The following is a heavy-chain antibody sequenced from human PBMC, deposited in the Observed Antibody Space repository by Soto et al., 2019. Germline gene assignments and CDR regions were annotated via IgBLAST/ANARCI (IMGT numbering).Heavy chain of an antibody. V-gene: IGHV4-4*02. D-gene: IGHD1-26*01. CDR3: ARVYSGSYSDS. J-gene: IGHJ4*02. CDR1: GGSISSNNW. Sequence: PSETLSLTCAVSGGSISSNNWWSWVRQPPGKGLEWIGEIFHSGSTYYSPPLKSRVTISVDKSKNHFSLNLTSVTAADTAVYYCARVYSGSYSDSWGQGTLVTVSS. CDR2: IFHSGST.